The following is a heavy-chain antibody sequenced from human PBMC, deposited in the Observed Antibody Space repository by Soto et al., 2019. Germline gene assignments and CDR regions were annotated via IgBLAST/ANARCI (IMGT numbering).Heavy chain of an antibody. Sequence: ASVKVSCKASGYTFTGYYIHWVRQAPGQGLEWMGWINPNNGDTNYAQKFQGRVTMTRDTSTSTAYMELSSLRFDDTAVYYCARHSGYDYVFDYWGQGTLVTVSS. J-gene: IGHJ4*02. D-gene: IGHD5-12*01. CDR2: INPNNGDT. V-gene: IGHV1-2*02. CDR1: GYTFTGYY. CDR3: ARHSGYDYVFDY.